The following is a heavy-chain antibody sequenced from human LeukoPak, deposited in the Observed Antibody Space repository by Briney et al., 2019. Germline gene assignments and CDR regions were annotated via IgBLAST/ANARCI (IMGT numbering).Heavy chain of an antibody. CDR3: ARDESAGTENWFDP. Sequence: SETLSLTCTVSGGSISNYYWSWIRQPPGKGLEWIGYIYYSGSTYYNPSLKSRVTISVDTSKNQFSLKLSSVTAADTAVYYCARDESAGTENWFDPWGQGTLVTVSS. D-gene: IGHD6-13*01. CDR1: GGSISNYY. CDR2: IYYSGST. J-gene: IGHJ5*02. V-gene: IGHV4-59*12.